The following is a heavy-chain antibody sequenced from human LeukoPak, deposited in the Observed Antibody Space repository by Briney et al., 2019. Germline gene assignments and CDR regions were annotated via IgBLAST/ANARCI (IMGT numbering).Heavy chain of an antibody. V-gene: IGHV3-48*01. J-gene: IGHJ6*03. CDR1: GFTFSSYS. Sequence: GGSLRLSCAASGFTFSSYSMNWVRQAPGKGLEWVSYISSSSSTIYYADSVKGRFTISRDNAKNSLYLQMNSLRAEDTAVYYCARYSSGWYYYYYMDVWGKGTTVTISS. CDR3: ARYSSGWYYYYYMDV. CDR2: ISSSSSTI. D-gene: IGHD6-19*01.